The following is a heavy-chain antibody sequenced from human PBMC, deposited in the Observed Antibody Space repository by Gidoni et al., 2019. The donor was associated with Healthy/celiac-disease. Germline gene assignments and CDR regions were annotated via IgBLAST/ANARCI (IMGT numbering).Heavy chain of an antibody. CDR1: RFTFSSYG. J-gene: IGHJ4*02. V-gene: IGHV3-30*18. CDR3: ANTIAAAGTTFGY. D-gene: IGHD6-13*01. Sequence: QVQLVASGGGVVQPGRSLRLALPASRFTFSSYGMHWVRQAPGKGLEWVAVISYDGSNKYYADSVKGRFTISRDNSKNTLYLQMNSLRAEDTAVYYCANTIAAAGTTFGYWGQGTLVTVSS. CDR2: ISYDGSNK.